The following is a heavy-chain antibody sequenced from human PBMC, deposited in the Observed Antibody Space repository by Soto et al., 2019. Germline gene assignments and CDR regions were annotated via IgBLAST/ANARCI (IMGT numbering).Heavy chain of an antibody. D-gene: IGHD3-22*01. J-gene: IGHJ5*02. CDR2: IYHSGST. Sequence: SETLSLTCTVSGGSISGYYWRWIRQPPGKGLEWIGYIYHSGSTNYNPSLKSRVTISVDTSKNQFSLKLSSVTAADTAVYYCARGPPGHYDSSGYNWFDPWGQGTLVTVSS. CDR3: ARGPPGHYDSSGYNWFDP. CDR1: GGSISGYY. V-gene: IGHV4-59*12.